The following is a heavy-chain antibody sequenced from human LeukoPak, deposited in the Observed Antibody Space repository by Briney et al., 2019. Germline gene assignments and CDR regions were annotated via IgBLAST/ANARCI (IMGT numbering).Heavy chain of an antibody. CDR3: ARRDRSRSGYKD. V-gene: IGHV4-34*01. CDR1: GGSFSGNY. J-gene: IGHJ4*02. D-gene: IGHD5-12*01. CDR2: INHSGGT. Sequence: KPSETLSLTCAVYGGSFSGNYWSWIRQPPGKGLDWIGEINHSGGTNYNPSLKSRVTISVDTSKNQFSLKLSSVTAADTAVYYCARRDRSRSGYKDWGQGTLVTVSS.